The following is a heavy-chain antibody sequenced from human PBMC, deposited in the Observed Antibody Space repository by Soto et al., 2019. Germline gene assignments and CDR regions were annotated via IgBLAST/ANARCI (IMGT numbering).Heavy chain of an antibody. V-gene: IGHV1-18*01. CDR2: ISGYNGNT. CDR1: GYSFSNYG. D-gene: IGHD3-3*01. Sequence: QVQLVQSGVEVKKPGASVKVSCKASGYSFSNYGITWVRQAPGQGLEWLGWISGYNGNTNYAQKFQGRVTMTTDTSTSTAYMDLRSLRYDDTAVYYCARGGRFAVAETDYWGQGTLLTVSS. CDR3: ARGGRFAVAETDY. J-gene: IGHJ4*02.